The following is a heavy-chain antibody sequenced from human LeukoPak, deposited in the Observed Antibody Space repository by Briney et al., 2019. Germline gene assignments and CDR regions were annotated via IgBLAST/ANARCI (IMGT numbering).Heavy chain of an antibody. J-gene: IGHJ4*02. CDR3: ARQGVGAISWSGYFRPLDY. V-gene: IGHV4-34*01. CDR1: GGSFSGYY. D-gene: IGHD3-3*01. CDR2: INHSGST. Sequence: PSETLSLTCAVYGGSFSGYYWSWIRQPPGKGLEWIGEINHSGSTNYNPSLKSRVTISVDTSKNQFSLKLSSVTAADTAVYYCARQGVGAISWSGYFRPLDYWGQGTLVTVSS.